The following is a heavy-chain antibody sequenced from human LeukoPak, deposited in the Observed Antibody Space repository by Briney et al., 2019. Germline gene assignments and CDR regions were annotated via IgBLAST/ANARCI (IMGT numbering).Heavy chain of an antibody. CDR2: ITDDEDT. Sequence: GGSLRLSCVASGFPFRSYAMTWVRQTPGKGLESVSVITDDEDTYYADSVKGRFTISRDNSRNTVFLQMNSLRVEDTAVYYCAKVDYWSPENYFDSWGQGTLVTVSS. D-gene: IGHD1-1*01. CDR1: GFPFRSYA. CDR3: AKVDYWSPENYFDS. J-gene: IGHJ4*02. V-gene: IGHV3-23*01.